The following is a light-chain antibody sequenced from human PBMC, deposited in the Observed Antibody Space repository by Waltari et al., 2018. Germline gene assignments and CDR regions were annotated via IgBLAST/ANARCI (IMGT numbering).Light chain of an antibody. CDR3: QHGYGTPMYS. CDR2: KAS. Sequence: IQMTQSPSSLSASVGDRVTITCRASENVNNYLNWYQQKPGKAPKLLIYKASTLQSGVPSRFSGSGSGTDYTFTISSLQSEDVATYYCQHGYGTPMYSFGQGTKVEIK. J-gene: IGKJ2*03. CDR1: ENVNNY. V-gene: IGKV1-39*01.